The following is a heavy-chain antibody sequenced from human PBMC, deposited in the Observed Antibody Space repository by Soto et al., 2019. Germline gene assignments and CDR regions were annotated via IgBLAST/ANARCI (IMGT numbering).Heavy chain of an antibody. CDR3: AREDTSGIAAAGTAPYYFDY. CDR2: IIPIFGTA. J-gene: IGHJ4*02. Sequence: QVQLVQSGAEVKKPGSSVKVSCKASGGTFSSYAISWVRQAPGQGLEWMGGIIPIFGTANYAQKFQGRVTITADESTSTAYMELSSLRSEDTAVYYCAREDTSGIAAAGTAPYYFDYWGQGTLVTVSS. D-gene: IGHD6-13*01. V-gene: IGHV1-69*01. CDR1: GGTFSSYA.